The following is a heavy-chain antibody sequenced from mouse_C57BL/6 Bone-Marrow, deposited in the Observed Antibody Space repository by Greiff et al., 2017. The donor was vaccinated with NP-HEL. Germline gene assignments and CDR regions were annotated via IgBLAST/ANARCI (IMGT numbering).Heavy chain of an antibody. V-gene: IGHV1-12*01. CDR1: GYTFTSYN. Sequence: QVQLKESGAELVRPGASVKMSCKASGYTFTSYNMHWVKQTPRQGLEWIGAIYPGNGDTSYNQKFKGKATLTVDKSSSTAYMQLSSLTSEDSAVYFCARTVVALKAMDYWGQGTSVTVSS. CDR3: ARTVVALKAMDY. CDR2: IYPGNGDT. D-gene: IGHD1-1*01. J-gene: IGHJ4*01.